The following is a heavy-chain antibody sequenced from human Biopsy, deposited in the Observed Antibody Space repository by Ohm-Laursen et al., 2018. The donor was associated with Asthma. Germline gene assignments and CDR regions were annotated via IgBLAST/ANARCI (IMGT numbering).Heavy chain of an antibody. CDR1: GGSVSSGSYY. CDR3: ARVTRITIFGVGGIQDY. Sequence: TLSLTCPVSGGSVSSGSYYWSWIRQPPGKGLKWIGYIYYSGSTNYNPSLKSRVTISVDTSKNQFSLKLSSVTAADTAVYYCARVTRITIFGVGGIQDYWGQGTLVTVSS. CDR2: IYYSGST. V-gene: IGHV4-61*01. J-gene: IGHJ4*02. D-gene: IGHD3-3*01.